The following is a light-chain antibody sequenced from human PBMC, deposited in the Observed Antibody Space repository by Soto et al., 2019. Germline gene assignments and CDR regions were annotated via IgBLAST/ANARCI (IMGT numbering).Light chain of an antibody. V-gene: IGKV1-39*01. CDR1: QSISSY. CDR3: QQSYSTVST. Sequence: DIQMTQSPSSLSASVGDRVTITCLASQSISSYLNWYQQKPGKAPKLLIYAASSLQSGVPSRFSGSGSGTDFTLTISSLQPEDFATYYCQQSYSTVSTFGQGTRLEIK. CDR2: AAS. J-gene: IGKJ5*01.